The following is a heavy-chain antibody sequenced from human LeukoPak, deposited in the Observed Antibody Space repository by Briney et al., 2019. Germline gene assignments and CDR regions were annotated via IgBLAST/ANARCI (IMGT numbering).Heavy chain of an antibody. V-gene: IGHV3-23*01. D-gene: IGHD6-6*01. Sequence: PGGSLRLSCAASGFTFSDYALGWVRQAPGKGLEWVSAISGSGGSTYYADSVKGRFTISRDNAKNTLYLQMNSLRAEDTAVYYCAKVVRSYGMDVWGQGTTVTVSS. CDR1: GFTFSDYA. J-gene: IGHJ6*02. CDR2: ISGSGGST. CDR3: AKVVRSYGMDV.